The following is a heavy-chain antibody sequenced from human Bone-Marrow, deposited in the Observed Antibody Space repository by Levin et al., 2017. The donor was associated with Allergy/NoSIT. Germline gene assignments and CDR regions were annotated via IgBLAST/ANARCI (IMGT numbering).Heavy chain of an antibody. CDR2: ISAAGGTT. D-gene: IGHD2/OR15-2a*01. Sequence: GGSLRLSCAGSGFTFNRHGMHWIHQAPGKGLQWVAVISAAGGTTYYEDSVKGRFTISRDNSKNTVSLQMNSLRGEDTAVYYCAREGSTNKYCFDYWGRGTLVTVSS. V-gene: IGHV3-30*03. CDR1: GFTFNRHG. CDR3: AREGSTNKYCFDY. J-gene: IGHJ4*02.